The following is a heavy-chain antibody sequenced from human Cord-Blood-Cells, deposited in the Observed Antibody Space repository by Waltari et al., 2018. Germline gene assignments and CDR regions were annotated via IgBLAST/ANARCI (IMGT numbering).Heavy chain of an antibody. Sequence: QVQLQQWGAGLLKPSETLSLTCAVYGGSFSGYYWSWIRQPPGKGLEWIGEINHSGSPNYNPSLKSRVTISVDTSKNQFSLKLSSVTAADTAVYYCARHFRGYRPFDYWGQGTLVTVSS. CDR3: ARHFRGYRPFDY. CDR2: INHSGSP. CDR1: GGSFSGYY. J-gene: IGHJ4*02. D-gene: IGHD3-3*02. V-gene: IGHV4-34*01.